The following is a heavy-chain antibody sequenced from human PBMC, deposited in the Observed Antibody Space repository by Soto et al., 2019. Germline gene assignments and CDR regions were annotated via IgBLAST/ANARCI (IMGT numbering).Heavy chain of an antibody. CDR1: GFTFNRHW. J-gene: IGHJ4*02. D-gene: IGHD3-9*01. V-gene: IGHV3-7*04. CDR2: IKEDGIDK. Sequence: GGSLRLSCAASGFTFNRHWMTWVRQAPGKGLEWVANIKEDGIDKYYVDSVRGRFTISRDNAKNSLYLQMDSLRAEDTAVYYCARAYDILTPPDYWGQGTLVTVSS. CDR3: ARAYDILTPPDY.